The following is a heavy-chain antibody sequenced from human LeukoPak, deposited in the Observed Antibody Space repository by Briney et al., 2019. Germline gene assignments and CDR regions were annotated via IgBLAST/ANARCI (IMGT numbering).Heavy chain of an antibody. D-gene: IGHD6-13*01. CDR3: ARADSSSWRL. CDR1: GGSFSGYY. J-gene: IGHJ4*02. V-gene: IGHV4-34*01. CDR2: INHSGST. Sequence: SETLSLTCAVYGGSFSGYYWSWIRQPPGKGLEWIGEINHSGSTNYNPSLKSRVAISVDTSKNQFSLKLSSVTAADTAVYYCARADSSSWRLWGQGTLVTVSS.